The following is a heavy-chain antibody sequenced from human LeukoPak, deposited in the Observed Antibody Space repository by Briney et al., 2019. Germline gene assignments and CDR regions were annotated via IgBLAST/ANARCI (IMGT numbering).Heavy chain of an antibody. J-gene: IGHJ4*02. D-gene: IGHD3-22*01. CDR2: IYYSGST. CDR3: ASGYYDSSGYPLFDY. Sequence: PSETLSLTCTVSGGSISSYYWSWIRQPPGKGLEWIGYIYYSGSTNYNPSLKSRVTISVDTSKNQFSLKLSSVTAADTAVYYCASGYYDSSGYPLFDYWGQGTLVTVSS. V-gene: IGHV4-59*01. CDR1: GGSISSYY.